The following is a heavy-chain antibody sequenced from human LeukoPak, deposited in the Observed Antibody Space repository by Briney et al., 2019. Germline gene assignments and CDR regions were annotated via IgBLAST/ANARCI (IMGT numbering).Heavy chain of an antibody. J-gene: IGHJ5*02. CDR3: ARSLRYCTNGVCP. CDR1: GFTFSSYS. D-gene: IGHD2-8*01. Sequence: GGSLRLSCAASGFTFSSYSMNWVRQAPGKGLEWVSSISSSSSYIYYADSVKGRFTISRDNAKNSPYLQMNSPRAEDTAVYYCARSLRYCTNGVCPWGQGTLVTVSS. V-gene: IGHV3-21*01. CDR2: ISSSSSYI.